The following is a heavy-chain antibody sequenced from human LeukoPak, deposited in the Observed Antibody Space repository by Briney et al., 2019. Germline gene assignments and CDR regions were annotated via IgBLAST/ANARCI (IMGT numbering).Heavy chain of an antibody. CDR3: ARGFSSSWYAPDY. CDR1: GFTFSDYS. J-gene: IGHJ4*02. Sequence: EPGGSLRLSCAASGFTFSDYSMNWVRQAPGKGLEWVSLISSNIAYIYYADSVKGRFTISRDNAKNSLYLQMNSLRAEDTAVYYCARGFSSSWYAPDYWGQGTLVTVSS. D-gene: IGHD6-13*01. V-gene: IGHV3-21*01. CDR2: ISSNIAYI.